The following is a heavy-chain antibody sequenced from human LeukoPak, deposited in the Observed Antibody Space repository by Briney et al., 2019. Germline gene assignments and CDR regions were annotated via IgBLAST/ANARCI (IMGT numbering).Heavy chain of an antibody. CDR2: MFYAGDT. CDR1: GGSISSSSYY. J-gene: IGHJ4*02. Sequence: PSKTLSLTCTVSGGSISSSSYYWGWIRQPPGKGLEWIGTMFYAGDTFYNPSLASRVTISVDTSKNQFSLKLTSVTAADRAVYYCARTDSGRFSYFDYWGQGTLVTVSS. V-gene: IGHV4-39*01. CDR3: ARTDSGRFSYFDY. D-gene: IGHD5-12*01.